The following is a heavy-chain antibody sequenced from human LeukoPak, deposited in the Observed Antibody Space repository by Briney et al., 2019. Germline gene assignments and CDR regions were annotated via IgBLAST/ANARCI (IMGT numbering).Heavy chain of an antibody. J-gene: IGHJ3*02. V-gene: IGHV4-38-2*02. CDR2: IYHSGST. CDR3: ARERRLVGAFDI. D-gene: IGHD3-16*01. Sequence: SETLSLTCTVSGYSISSGYYWGWIRQPPGKGLEWIGSIYHSGSTYYNPSLKSRVTISVDTSKNQFSLKLSSVTAADTAVYYCARERRLVGAFDIWGQGTMVTVSS. CDR1: GYSISSGYY.